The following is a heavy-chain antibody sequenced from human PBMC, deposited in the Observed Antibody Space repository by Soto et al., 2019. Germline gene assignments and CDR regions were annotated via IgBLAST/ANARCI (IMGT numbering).Heavy chain of an antibody. J-gene: IGHJ4*02. CDR3: ARDLEFRDGNISHLDY. Sequence: QVQLVQSGAEVKKPGSSVKVSCKASGGTFSSHVFNWVRQAPGQGLEWMGGIMPIMGTANYAQKFQGRATITADDSTSTAYRELSSLRSEDTAVYYCARDLEFRDGNISHLDYWGQGPLVTFST. D-gene: IGHD3-10*01. CDR2: IMPIMGTA. V-gene: IGHV1-69*01. CDR1: GGTFSSHV.